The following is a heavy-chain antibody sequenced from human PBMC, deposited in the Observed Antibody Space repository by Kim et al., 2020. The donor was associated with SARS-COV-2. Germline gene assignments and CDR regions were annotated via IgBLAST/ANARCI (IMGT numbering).Heavy chain of an antibody. CDR3: ARQRPPFYDYVWGGYRYPFDY. CDR2: IYYSGST. D-gene: IGHD3-16*02. J-gene: IGHJ4*02. CDR1: GGSISSSSYY. Sequence: SETLSLTCTVSGGSISSSSYYWGWIRQPPGKGLEWIGSIYYSGSTYYNPSLKSRVTISVDTSKNQFFLKLSSVTAADTAVYYCARQRPPFYDYVWGGYRYPFDYWGQGTLVTVSS. V-gene: IGHV4-39*01.